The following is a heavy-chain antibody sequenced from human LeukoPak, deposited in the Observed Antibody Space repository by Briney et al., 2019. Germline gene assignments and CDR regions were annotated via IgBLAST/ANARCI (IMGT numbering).Heavy chain of an antibody. Sequence: PGGSLRLSCAASGFTFSSYAMSWVRQAPGKGLEWVSAISGRGGSTYYADSVKGRFTISRDNSKNTLYLQMNSLRAEDTAVYYCAKDAMITFGGVIVYGSDAFDIWGQGTMVTVSS. CDR1: GFTFSSYA. D-gene: IGHD3-16*02. CDR3: AKDAMITFGGVIVYGSDAFDI. V-gene: IGHV3-23*01. J-gene: IGHJ3*02. CDR2: ISGRGGST.